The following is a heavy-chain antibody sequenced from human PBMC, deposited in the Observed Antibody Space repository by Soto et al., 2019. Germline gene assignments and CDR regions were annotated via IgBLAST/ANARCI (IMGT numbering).Heavy chain of an antibody. D-gene: IGHD1-1*01. Sequence: QVQLVESGGGVVQPGRSLRLSCVASGFSVSAYTVHWVRQAPGKGLEWVAVISSDGNHKYYTDSVKGRFAISRDTSTNTVFLQMSSLGPEDTAVYYCARWEQPLFDYWGQGTLVTVSS. CDR3: ARWEQPLFDY. CDR1: GFSVSAYT. CDR2: ISSDGNHK. J-gene: IGHJ4*02. V-gene: IGHV3-30*09.